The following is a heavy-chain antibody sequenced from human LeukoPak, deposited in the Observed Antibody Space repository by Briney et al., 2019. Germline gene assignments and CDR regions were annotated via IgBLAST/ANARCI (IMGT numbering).Heavy chain of an antibody. J-gene: IGHJ4*02. D-gene: IGHD3-22*01. CDR3: ARGGGRYYDSSGYYYSPLF. V-gene: IGHV3-21*01. CDR1: GFTFSSYS. Sequence: PGGSLRLSCAASGFTFSSYSMNWVRQDPGKGLEWVSSISSSSSYIYYADSVKGRFTISRDNAKNSLYLQMNSLRAEDTAVYYCARGGGRYYDSSGYYYSPLFWGQGTLVTVSS. CDR2: ISSSSSYI.